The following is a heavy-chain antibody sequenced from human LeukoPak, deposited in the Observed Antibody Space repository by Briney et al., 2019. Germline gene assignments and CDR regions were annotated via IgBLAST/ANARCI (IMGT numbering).Heavy chain of an antibody. CDR1: GFTFSSYS. J-gene: IGHJ4*02. CDR3: ARYTFTDDYGDHAGFDY. V-gene: IGHV3-21*01. Sequence: PGGSLRLSCAASGFTFSSYSMNWVRQAPGKGLEWVSSISSSSSYIYYADSVKGRFTISRDNAKNSLYLQMNSLRAEDTAVYYCARYTFTDDYGDHAGFDYWGQGTLVTVSS. CDR2: ISSSSSYI. D-gene: IGHD4-17*01.